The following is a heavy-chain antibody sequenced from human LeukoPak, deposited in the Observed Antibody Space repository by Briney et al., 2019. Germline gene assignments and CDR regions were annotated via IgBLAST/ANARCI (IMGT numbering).Heavy chain of an antibody. CDR2: FDPEDGET. V-gene: IGHV1-24*01. CDR3: ATGPFRYDYIVYY. Sequence: ASVKVSCKVSGYTLTELSMHWVRQAPGKGLEWMGGFDPEDGETIYAQKFQGRVTMAEDTSTDTAYMELSSLRSEDTAVYYCATGPFRYDYIVYYWGQGTLVTVSS. J-gene: IGHJ4*02. CDR1: GYTLTELS. D-gene: IGHD5-12*01.